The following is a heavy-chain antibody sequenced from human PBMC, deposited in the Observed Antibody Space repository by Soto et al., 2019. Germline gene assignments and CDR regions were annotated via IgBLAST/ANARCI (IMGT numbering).Heavy chain of an antibody. CDR3: ARWSYLDY. CDR2: ISGSDGKT. J-gene: IGHJ4*02. Sequence: AWWSLRLSCSASVFSCGSYALSWFRQAPGKGLEWVSTISGSDGKTFYADSVKGRFSISRDTSQNTLYLQMNSLRADDTAIYYCARWSYLDYWGQGTRVTVS. D-gene: IGHD3-3*01. CDR1: VFSCGSYA. V-gene: IGHV3-23*01.